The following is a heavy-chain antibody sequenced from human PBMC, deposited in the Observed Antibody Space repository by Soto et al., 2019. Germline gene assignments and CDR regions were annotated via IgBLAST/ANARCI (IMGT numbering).Heavy chain of an antibody. Sequence: GESLKISCKGSGYSFTTYWIGWVRQMPGKGLEWMGIIYPGDSDTRYSPSFQGQVTISADKSISTAYLQWSSLKASDTAMYYCATGGYCSSTSCYNFFDYWGQGTLVTVSS. D-gene: IGHD2-2*02. CDR2: IYPGDSDT. V-gene: IGHV5-51*01. CDR3: ATGGYCSSTSCYNFFDY. J-gene: IGHJ4*02. CDR1: GYSFTTYW.